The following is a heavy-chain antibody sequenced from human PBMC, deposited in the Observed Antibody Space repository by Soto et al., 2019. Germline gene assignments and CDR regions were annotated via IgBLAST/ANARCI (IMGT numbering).Heavy chain of an antibody. J-gene: IGHJ4*02. CDR3: TRQHLDVPVASAIDY. CDR1: GFTFSGST. Sequence: EVQLVESGGGLVQPGGSLKLSCAASGFTFSGSTIHWVRQTYGKGLEWVGRIPSKTNTYATAYAASVKGRFTISRDDSKNTAYLQMNSLKTEDTAVYYCTRQHLDVPVASAIDYWGQGTLVTVSS. D-gene: IGHD6-19*01. V-gene: IGHV3-73*02. CDR2: IPSKTNTYAT.